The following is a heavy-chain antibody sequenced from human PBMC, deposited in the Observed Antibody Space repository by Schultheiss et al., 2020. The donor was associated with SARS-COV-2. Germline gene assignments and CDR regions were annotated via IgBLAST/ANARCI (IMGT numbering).Heavy chain of an antibody. CDR3: AKDLSPGIVATIVEYFDY. CDR2: ISGSGGAT. Sequence: GESLKISCVTSGFTFSSHAMSWVRQTPGKGLEWVSGISGSGGATYYADSVTGRFTISRDNSKNTLYLQMNSLRAEDTAVYYCAKDLSPGIVATIVEYFDYWGQGTLVTVSS. CDR1: GFTFSSHA. J-gene: IGHJ4*02. V-gene: IGHV3-23*01. D-gene: IGHD5-12*01.